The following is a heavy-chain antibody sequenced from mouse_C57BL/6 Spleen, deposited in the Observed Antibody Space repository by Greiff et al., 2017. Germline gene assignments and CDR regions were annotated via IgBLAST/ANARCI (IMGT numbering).Heavy chain of an antibody. Sequence: QVQLQQPGAELVKPGASVKVSCKASGYTFTSYWMRWVKQRPGQGLEWIGRIHPSNSDTNYNKKFKGKATLTVDKSSSTAYMQLSSLTSDDSAVYDCSIPPSDYDYDGDYWGQGTTLTVSA. CDR1: GYTFTSYW. CDR2: IHPSNSDT. CDR3: SIPPSDYDYDGDY. J-gene: IGHJ2*01. V-gene: IGHV1-74*01. D-gene: IGHD2-4*01.